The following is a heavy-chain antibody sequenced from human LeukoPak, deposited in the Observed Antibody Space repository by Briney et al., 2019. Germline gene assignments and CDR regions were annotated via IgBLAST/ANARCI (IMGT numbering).Heavy chain of an antibody. D-gene: IGHD3-9*01. J-gene: IGHJ5*02. CDR2: INEDGYEK. Sequence: GGSLRLSCAATGFPLTTYWMSWVRQAPGKGLEWVANINEDGYEKYYVGSVKGRFTISRDNAKNSLYLHMSGLRVEDTAVYYCAKDLSMHYDISPFDPWGQGTLVTVSS. CDR3: AKDLSMHYDISPFDP. CDR1: GFPLTTYW. V-gene: IGHV3-7*03.